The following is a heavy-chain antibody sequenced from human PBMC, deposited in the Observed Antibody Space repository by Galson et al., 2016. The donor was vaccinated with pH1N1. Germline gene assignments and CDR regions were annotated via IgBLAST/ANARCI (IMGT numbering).Heavy chain of an antibody. CDR2: IYPGDSDT. D-gene: IGHD3-10*01. J-gene: IGHJ5*02. CDR1: GYSFTAFW. V-gene: IGHV5-51*06. Sequence: QSGAEVKKPGDSLRISCKGSGYSFTAFWIAWVRQTPGKGPEWMGIIYPGDSDTRYSPSFQGQVTISVDKSITTAYLQWSSLKASDTAIYHCALSPIGTRRNWFAPWGQGTRVIVSS. CDR3: ALSPIGTRRNWFAP.